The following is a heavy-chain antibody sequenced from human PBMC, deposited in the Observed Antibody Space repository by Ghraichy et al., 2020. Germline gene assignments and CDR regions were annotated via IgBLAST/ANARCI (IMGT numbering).Heavy chain of an antibody. D-gene: IGHD3-22*01. CDR1: GYTFTSYD. CDR3: ARVLYYYDSSGYYNYYFDY. CDR2: MNPNSGNT. V-gene: IGHV1-8*01. J-gene: IGHJ4*02. Sequence: ASVKVSCKASGYTFTSYDINWVRQATGQGLEWMGWMNPNSGNTGYAQKFQGRVTMTRNTSISTAYMELSSLRSEDTAVYYCARVLYYYDSSGYYNYYFDYWGQGTLVTVSS.